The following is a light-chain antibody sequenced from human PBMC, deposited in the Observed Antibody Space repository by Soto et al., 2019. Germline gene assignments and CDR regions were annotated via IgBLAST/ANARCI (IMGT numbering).Light chain of an antibody. CDR2: EVS. CDR1: GSDVGGYNY. CDR3: SSYTSSSSLKWV. J-gene: IGLJ3*02. V-gene: IGLV2-14*01. Sequence: QSALTQPASVSGSPGQSITISCTGIGSDVGGYNYVSWYQQHPGKAPKLMIYEVSNRPSGVSNRFSGSKSGNTASLTISGLQAEDEADYYCSSYTSSSSLKWVFGGRTKLTVL.